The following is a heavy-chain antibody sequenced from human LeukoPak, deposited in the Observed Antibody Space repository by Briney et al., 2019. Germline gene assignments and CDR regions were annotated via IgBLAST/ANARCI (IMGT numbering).Heavy chain of an antibody. CDR1: GGTFSSYA. V-gene: IGHV1-69*05. D-gene: IGHD5-24*01. J-gene: IGHJ4*02. CDR3: ASTLANTIDNRWLFAY. Sequence: GASVKVSCKASGGTFSSYAISWVRQAPGQGLEWMGRIIPIFGTANYAQKFQGRVTITTDESTSTAYMELSSLRSEDSAVYYCASTLANTIDNRWLFAYWVQGNLVNVSS. CDR2: IIPIFGTA.